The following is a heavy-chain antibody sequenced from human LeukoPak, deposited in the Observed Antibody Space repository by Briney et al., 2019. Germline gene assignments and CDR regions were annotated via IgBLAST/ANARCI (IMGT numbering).Heavy chain of an antibody. Sequence: GGALKISCKGSGSSFTSYWIGWGRQMPGKGREGMGIIYPGDSDTRYSPSFEGQVTISADKYNRPAYLQWRSLKPSDTAMSSCARQKVYDLLGGSDAFDIWGQGTMVTVSS. J-gene: IGHJ3*02. V-gene: IGHV5-51*01. CDR3: ARQKVYDLLGGSDAFDI. CDR2: IYPGDSDT. D-gene: IGHD3-16*01. CDR1: GSSFTSYW.